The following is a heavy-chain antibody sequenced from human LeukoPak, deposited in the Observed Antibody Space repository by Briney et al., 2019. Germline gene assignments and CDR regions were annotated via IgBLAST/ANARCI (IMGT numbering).Heavy chain of an antibody. Sequence: GGSLRLSCAASGFTFSSYAMSWVRQAPGKGLEWVSTISSSGGSTYYADSVKGRFTISRDNSKNTLYLQVNSLRAEDTAVYYCAKGGKWDVTPFDYWGQGTLVTVSS. V-gene: IGHV3-23*01. CDR3: AKGGKWDVTPFDY. CDR1: GFTFSSYA. CDR2: ISSSGGST. D-gene: IGHD1-26*01. J-gene: IGHJ4*02.